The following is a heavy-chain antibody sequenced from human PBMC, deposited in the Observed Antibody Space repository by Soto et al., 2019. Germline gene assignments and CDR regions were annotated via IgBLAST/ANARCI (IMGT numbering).Heavy chain of an antibody. D-gene: IGHD3-22*01. Sequence: SGPTLVNPTQTLTLTCTFSGFSLSTSGVGVGWIRQPPGKALEWLALIYWNDDKRYSPSLKSRLTITKDTSKNQVVLTMTNMDPVDTATYYCAHRVTYYYDSSGYYWFDPWGQGTLVNVSS. CDR3: AHRVTYYYDSSGYYWFDP. CDR2: IYWNDDK. V-gene: IGHV2-5*01. J-gene: IGHJ5*02. CDR1: GFSLSTSGVG.